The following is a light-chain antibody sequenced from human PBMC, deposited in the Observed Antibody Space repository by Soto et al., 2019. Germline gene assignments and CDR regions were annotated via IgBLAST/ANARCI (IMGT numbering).Light chain of an antibody. Sequence: DIQMTQSPSSLSASVGDRVTITXRASQSIDTYLNWYQQKPGTAPKLLIYAASSLQSGVPSRFSGRGSGTDFTLTISSLQPDDFATYYCQHYNSYSEAFGQGTKVDI. CDR1: QSIDTY. J-gene: IGKJ1*01. CDR3: QHYNSYSEA. CDR2: AAS. V-gene: IGKV1-39*01.